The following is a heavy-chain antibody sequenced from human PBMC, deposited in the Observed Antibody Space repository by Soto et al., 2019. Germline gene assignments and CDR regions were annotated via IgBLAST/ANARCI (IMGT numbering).Heavy chain of an antibody. J-gene: IGHJ4*02. V-gene: IGHV3-7*01. Sequence: GGSLRLSCAASGFTFSSYWMSWVRQAPGKGLEWVANIKQDGSEKYYVDSVKGRFAISRDNAKNSLYLQMNSLRAEDTAVYYCARVNYDFWSGYSQPSRGAYYFXYWGQGT. CDR3: ARVNYDFWSGYSQPSRGAYYFXY. CDR2: IKQDGSEK. CDR1: GFTFSSYW. D-gene: IGHD3-3*01.